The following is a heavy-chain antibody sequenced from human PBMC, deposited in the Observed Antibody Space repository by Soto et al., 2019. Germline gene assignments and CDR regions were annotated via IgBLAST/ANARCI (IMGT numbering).Heavy chain of an antibody. V-gene: IGHV4-59*01. J-gene: IGHJ6*03. CDR2: IYYSGST. CDR3: ASADIGPYYYYMDV. D-gene: IGHD2-15*01. Sequence: SETLSLTCTVSGGSISSYYWSWIRQPPGKGLEWIGYIYYSGSTNYNPSLKGRVTISVDTSKNQFSLKLSSVTAADTAVYYCASADIGPYYYYMDVWGKGTTVTVSS. CDR1: GGSISSYY.